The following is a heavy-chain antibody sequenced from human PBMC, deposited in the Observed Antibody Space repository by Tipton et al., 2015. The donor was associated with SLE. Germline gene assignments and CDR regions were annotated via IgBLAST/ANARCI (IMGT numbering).Heavy chain of an antibody. CDR1: GFTFSYYA. V-gene: IGHV3-49*04. CDR2: VRSEGFGGTT. Sequence: SLRLSCSASGFTFSYYAMSWVRQAPGKGLEWVGFVRSEGFGGTTDYAASVKGRFTISRDDSKSIAYLQMNSLEIEDTAMYYCTCSWGVVGLDVWGQGTTVTVSS. J-gene: IGHJ6*02. D-gene: IGHD3-16*01. CDR3: TCSWGVVGLDV.